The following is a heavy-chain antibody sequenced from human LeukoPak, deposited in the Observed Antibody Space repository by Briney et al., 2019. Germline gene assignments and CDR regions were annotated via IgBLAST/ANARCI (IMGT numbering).Heavy chain of an antibody. J-gene: IGHJ5*02. CDR1: GFTFSSYS. CDR2: ISSSSSTI. Sequence: PGGSLRLSCAASGFTFSSYSMNWVRQAPGKGLEWVSYISSSSSTIYYADSVKGRFTISRDNAKNSLYLQMNSLRAEDTAVYYCARGPRLQLGWFDPWGQGTLVTVSS. V-gene: IGHV3-48*01. CDR3: ARGPRLQLGWFDP. D-gene: IGHD5-24*01.